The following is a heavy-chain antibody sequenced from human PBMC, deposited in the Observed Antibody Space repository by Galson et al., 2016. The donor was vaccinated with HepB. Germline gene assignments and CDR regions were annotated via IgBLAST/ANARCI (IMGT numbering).Heavy chain of an antibody. Sequence: SVKVSCKASGGTFSNNAISWVRQAPGQGLEWMGGIIPVSRTPNYAQKFQVRVTITADESTGSSCMELSSLKSEDTAVYYCARGGPSNQALFFPEPFRSWGPGTLVTVSS. CDR2: IIPVSRTP. CDR3: ARGGPSNQALFFPEPFRS. J-gene: IGHJ4*02. CDR1: GGTFSNNA. D-gene: IGHD1-14*01. V-gene: IGHV1-69*13.